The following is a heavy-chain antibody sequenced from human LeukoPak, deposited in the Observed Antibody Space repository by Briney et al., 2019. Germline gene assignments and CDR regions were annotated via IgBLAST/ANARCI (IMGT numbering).Heavy chain of an antibody. CDR2: IYSGGST. V-gene: IGHV3-53*01. Sequence: PGGSLRLSCAASGFTVSSNYMSWVRQAPGKGLEWVSVIYSGGSTYYADSVKGRFTISRDNSENTLYLQMNSLRAEDTAVYYCARVVYDFWSGYLRKSRYMDVWGKGTTVTVSS. J-gene: IGHJ6*03. D-gene: IGHD3-3*01. CDR1: GFTVSSNY. CDR3: ARVVYDFWSGYLRKSRYMDV.